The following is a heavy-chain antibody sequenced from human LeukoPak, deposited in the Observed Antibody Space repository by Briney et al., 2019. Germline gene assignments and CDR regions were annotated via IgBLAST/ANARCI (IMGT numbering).Heavy chain of an antibody. V-gene: IGHV1-2*06. J-gene: IGHJ4*02. CDR3: ARGRKSLFDY. Sequence: ASVKVSCKVSGYTLTELSMHWVRQAPGQGLEWMGRINPNSGGTNYAQKFQGRVTMTRDTSISTAYMELSRLRSDDTAVYYCARGRKSLFDYWGQGTLVTVSS. CDR2: INPNSGGT. CDR1: GYTLTELS.